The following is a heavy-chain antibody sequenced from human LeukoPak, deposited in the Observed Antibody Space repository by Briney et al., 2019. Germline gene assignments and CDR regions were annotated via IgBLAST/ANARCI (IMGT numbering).Heavy chain of an antibody. CDR2: ISGSGGMT. Sequence: GGSLRLSCAASGFTFSNYAMSWVRQAPGEGLEWVSSISGSGGMTYYADSVKGRFTISRDNSKNTLYVQMSSLRAEDTAVYYCAKLALMTTVTTRYDYWGRGNLVAISS. V-gene: IGHV3-23*01. CDR3: AKLALMTTVTTRYDY. D-gene: IGHD4-11*01. J-gene: IGHJ4*02. CDR1: GFTFSNYA.